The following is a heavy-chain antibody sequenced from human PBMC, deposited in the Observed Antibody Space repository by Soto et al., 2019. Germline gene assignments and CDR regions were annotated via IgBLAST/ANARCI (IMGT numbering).Heavy chain of an antibody. V-gene: IGHV3-30*18. CDR2: ISYDGSNK. Sequence: GGSLRLSCAASGFTLSSYGMHWVRQAPGKGLEWVAVISYDGSNKYYADSVKGRFTISRDNSKNTLYLQMNSLRAEDTAVYYCAKDQARFTTNYYGMDVWGQGTTVTVSS. CDR1: GFTLSSYG. J-gene: IGHJ6*02. CDR3: AKDQARFTTNYYGMDV. D-gene: IGHD1-1*01.